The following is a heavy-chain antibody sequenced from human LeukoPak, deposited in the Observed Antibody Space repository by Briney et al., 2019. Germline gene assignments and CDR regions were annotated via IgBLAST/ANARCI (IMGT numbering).Heavy chain of an antibody. D-gene: IGHD6-13*01. CDR2: IYPGDSNT. CDR1: GYRLTNNW. CDR3: ARPFCTSWYIDY. Sequence: GESLKISCQISGYRLTNNWIGWVRQMPGKGLEWMGIIYPGDSNTRYSPSFQGQVTISADKSINTAYLQWSSLKASDTAMYYCARPFCTSWYIDYWGQGTLVTVSA. V-gene: IGHV5-51*01. J-gene: IGHJ4*02.